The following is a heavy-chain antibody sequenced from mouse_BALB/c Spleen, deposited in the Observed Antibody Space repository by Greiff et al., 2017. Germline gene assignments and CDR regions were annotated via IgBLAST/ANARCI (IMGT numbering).Heavy chain of an antibody. Sequence: EVQLVESGGGLVKPGGSLKLSCAASGFTFSDYYMYWVRQTPEKRLEWVATISDGGSYTYYPDSVKGRFTISRDNAKNNLYLQMSRLKSEDTAMYYCARGDDYDEGYYAMDYWGQGTSVTVSS. CDR3: ARGDDYDEGYYAMDY. CDR2: ISDGGSYT. V-gene: IGHV5-4*02. J-gene: IGHJ4*01. CDR1: GFTFSDYY. D-gene: IGHD2-4*01.